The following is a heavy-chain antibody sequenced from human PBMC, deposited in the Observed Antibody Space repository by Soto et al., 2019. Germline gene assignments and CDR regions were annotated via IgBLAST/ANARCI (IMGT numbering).Heavy chain of an antibody. CDR3: ARGGNH. V-gene: IGHV3-48*03. J-gene: IGHJ5*02. Sequence: PGGSLRLSCVASGYTFNSHEMNWVRQAPGKGLEWISSISGSGTTNYAESVKGRFTISRDNAHKSLFLEMKDLRVEDTAVYYCARGGNHWGQGTLVTVSS. D-gene: IGHD3-16*01. CDR2: ISGSGTT. CDR1: GYTFNSHE.